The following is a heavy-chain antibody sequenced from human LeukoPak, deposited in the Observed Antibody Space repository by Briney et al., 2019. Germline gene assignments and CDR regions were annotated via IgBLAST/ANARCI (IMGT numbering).Heavy chain of an antibody. CDR3: AATRAGYYDFWSGRTFDY. CDR2: IYYSGST. Sequence: PSETLSLTCTVSGGSISSYYWSWIRQPPGKGLEWIGYIYYSGSTNYNPSLKSRVTISVDTSKNQFSLKLSSVTAADTAVYYCAATRAGYYDFWSGRTFDYWGQGTLVTVSS. D-gene: IGHD3-3*01. CDR1: GGSISSYY. V-gene: IGHV4-59*01. J-gene: IGHJ4*02.